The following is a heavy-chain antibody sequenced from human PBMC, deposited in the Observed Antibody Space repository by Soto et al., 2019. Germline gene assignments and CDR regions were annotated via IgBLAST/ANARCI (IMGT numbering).Heavy chain of an antibody. J-gene: IGHJ4*02. V-gene: IGHV3-72*01. CDR1: GFTFSDHY. D-gene: IGHD5-12*01. CDR3: ARGVVSTGYFDY. CDR2: SRGKVHSHTT. Sequence: EVQLAESGGGLVQPGGSLRLSCAASGFTFSDHYMDWVRQAPGKGLEWVGRSRGKVHSHTTEYAASVKGRFTISRGDSENSLYLPMNSLKTEDTAVYYCARGVVSTGYFDYWGQGTLVTVSS.